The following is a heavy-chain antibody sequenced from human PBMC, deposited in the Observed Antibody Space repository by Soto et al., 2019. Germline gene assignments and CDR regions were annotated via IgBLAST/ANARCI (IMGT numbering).Heavy chain of an antibody. V-gene: IGHV3-30*02. J-gene: IGHJ5*02. D-gene: IGHD2-21*02. Sequence: GSLRLSCAASGFTFSSYGMHWVRQAPGKGLEWVAVIWYDGSNKYYADSVKGRFTISRDNSKNTLYLQMNSLRAEDTAVYYCAKDGGVTTNWFDPWGQGTLVTVSS. CDR3: AKDGGVTTNWFDP. CDR1: GFTFSSYG. CDR2: IWYDGSNK.